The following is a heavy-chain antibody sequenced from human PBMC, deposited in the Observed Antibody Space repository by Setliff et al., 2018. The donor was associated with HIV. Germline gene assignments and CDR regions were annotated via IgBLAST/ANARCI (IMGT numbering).Heavy chain of an antibody. CDR2: TFHSGNS. Sequence: KTSETLSLTCTVSGGSINNYYWSWIRELPGRGLEWIAYTFHSGNSDYNPSLKSRATISVDTSKNQFSLRLSSVTAADTAVYYCVRENAGATMVRGVIIGDVFDIWGQGTLVTVSS. D-gene: IGHD3-10*01. V-gene: IGHV4-59*01. CDR3: VRENAGATMVRGVIIGDVFDI. J-gene: IGHJ3*02. CDR1: GGSINNYY.